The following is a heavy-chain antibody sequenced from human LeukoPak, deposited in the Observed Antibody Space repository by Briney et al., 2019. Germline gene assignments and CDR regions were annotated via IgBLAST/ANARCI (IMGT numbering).Heavy chain of an antibody. Sequence: PSETLSLTCAVYGGSFNDYYWSWIRQPPGKGLEWIGEINHSGSTNYNPSLKSRVTISVDTSKNQFSLKLSSLTATDTAVYYCARGGEVEQLDYWGHGTLVTVSS. D-gene: IGHD1/OR15-1a*01. CDR3: ARGGEVEQLDY. CDR1: GGSFNDYY. V-gene: IGHV4-34*01. CDR2: INHSGST. J-gene: IGHJ4*01.